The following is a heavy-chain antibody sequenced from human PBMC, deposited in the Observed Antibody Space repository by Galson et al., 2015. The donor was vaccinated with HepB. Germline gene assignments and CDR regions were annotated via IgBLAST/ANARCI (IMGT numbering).Heavy chain of an antibody. CDR3: ARDLSYDSD. V-gene: IGHV3-48*01. CDR2: ISSSSSTI. D-gene: IGHD3-3*01. J-gene: IGHJ4*02. Sequence: SLRLSCAASGFTFSSYSMNWVRQAPGKGLEWVSYISSSSSTIYYADSVKGRFTISRDNAKNSLYLQMNSLRAEDTAVYYCARDLSYDSDWGQGTLVTVSS. CDR1: GFTFSSYS.